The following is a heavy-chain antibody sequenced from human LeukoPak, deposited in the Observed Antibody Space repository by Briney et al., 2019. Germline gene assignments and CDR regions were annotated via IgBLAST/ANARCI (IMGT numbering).Heavy chain of an antibody. Sequence: KTSETLSLTCAVYGGSFSGYYWSWIRQPPGKGLEWIGEINHSGSTNYNPSLKSRVTISVDTSKNQFSLKLSSVTAADTAVYYCARAHQLYYYDSSGYEDYWGQGTLVTASS. CDR1: GGSFSGYY. D-gene: IGHD3-22*01. CDR3: ARAHQLYYYDSSGYEDY. V-gene: IGHV4-34*01. CDR2: INHSGST. J-gene: IGHJ4*02.